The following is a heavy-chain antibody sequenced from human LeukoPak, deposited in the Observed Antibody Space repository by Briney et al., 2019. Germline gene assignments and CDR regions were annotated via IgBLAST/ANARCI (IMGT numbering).Heavy chain of an antibody. CDR2: IYYSGST. J-gene: IGHJ4*02. CDR1: GGSISSYY. CDR3: ARRYYNSWLFDY. Sequence: NPSETLSLTCTVSGGSISSYYWSWIRQPPGKGLEWIGYIYYSGSTTYNPSLESRVTMSVDTSKNQFSLKLSSVTAADTAAYYCARRYYNSWLFDYWGQGTLVTVSS. V-gene: IGHV4-59*08. D-gene: IGHD6-13*01.